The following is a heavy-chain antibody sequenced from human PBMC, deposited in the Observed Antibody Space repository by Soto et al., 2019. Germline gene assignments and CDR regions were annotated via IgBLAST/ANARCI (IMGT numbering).Heavy chain of an antibody. CDR3: ARGWGQVVPAAPTIHLYYYYYGMDV. CDR2: INHSGST. J-gene: IGHJ6*02. Sequence: SETLSLTCAVYGGSFSGYYWSWIRQPPGKGLEWIGEINHSGSTNYNPSLKSRVTISVDTSKNQFSLKLSSVTAADTAVYYCARGWGQVVPAAPTIHLYYYYYGMDVWGQGTTVTVPS. CDR1: GGSFSGYY. D-gene: IGHD2-2*01. V-gene: IGHV4-34*01.